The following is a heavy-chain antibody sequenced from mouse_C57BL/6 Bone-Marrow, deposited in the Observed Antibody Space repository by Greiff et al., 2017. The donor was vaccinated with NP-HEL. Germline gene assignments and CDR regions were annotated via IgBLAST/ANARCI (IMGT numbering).Heavy chain of an antibody. CDR3: ARRLPRHYCDY. D-gene: IGHD1-2*01. CDR2: IYPGDGDT. J-gene: IGHJ2*01. V-gene: IGHV1-80*01. CDR1: GYAFSSYW. Sequence: QVQLQQSGAELVKPGASVKISCKASGYAFSSYWMNWVKQRPGQGLEWIGQIYPGDGDTNYNGKFKGKATLTADKSSSTAYMQLSSLTSEDSAVYFCARRLPRHYCDYWGQGTTLTVSS.